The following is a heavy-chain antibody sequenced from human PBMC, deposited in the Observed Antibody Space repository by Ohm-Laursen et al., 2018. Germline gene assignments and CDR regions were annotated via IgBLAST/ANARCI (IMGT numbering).Heavy chain of an antibody. D-gene: IGHD6-13*01. CDR1: GFTFGNYA. CDR2: INWNSGDI. J-gene: IGHJ6*02. CDR3: AKDLLAAPDYYGMDV. Sequence: SLRLSCSASGFTFGNYAMHWVRQAPGKGLEWVATINWNSGDIGYGDSVKGRITISRDNARSSLDLQMNSLRVEDTALYYCAKDLLAAPDYYGMDVWGQGTTVTVSS. V-gene: IGHV3-9*01.